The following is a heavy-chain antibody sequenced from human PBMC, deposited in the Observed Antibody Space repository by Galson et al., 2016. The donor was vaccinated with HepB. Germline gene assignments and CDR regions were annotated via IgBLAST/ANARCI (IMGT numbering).Heavy chain of an antibody. CDR3: AREATIDHPVYGPYYFDC. J-gene: IGHJ4*02. CDR1: GFTVSSNY. CDR2: IYSGGTT. V-gene: IGHV3-53*01. Sequence: SLRLSCAASGFTVSSNYMSWVRQAPGKGLEWVSVIYSGGTTYYADSVKGRFTISRDNSKNTLYLQMNSLRAEDTAVYYCAREATIDHPVYGPYYFDCWGQGTLVTVSS. D-gene: IGHD5-24*01.